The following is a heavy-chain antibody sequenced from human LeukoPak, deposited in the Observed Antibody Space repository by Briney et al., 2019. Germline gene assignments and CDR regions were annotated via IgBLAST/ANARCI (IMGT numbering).Heavy chain of an antibody. CDR2: ISSSSSYI. CDR3: AREPDLYDSSGYYYFDY. CDR1: GFTFSSYS. V-gene: IGHV3-21*01. Sequence: PGGSLRLSCAASGFTFSSYSMNWVRQAPGKGLEWVSSISSSSSYIYYADSVKGRFTISRDNAKNSLYLQMNSLRAEDTAVYYCAREPDLYDSSGYYYFDYWGQGTLVTVSS. D-gene: IGHD3-22*01. J-gene: IGHJ4*02.